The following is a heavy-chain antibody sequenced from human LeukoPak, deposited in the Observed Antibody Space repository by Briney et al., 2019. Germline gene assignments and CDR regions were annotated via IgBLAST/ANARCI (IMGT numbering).Heavy chain of an antibody. J-gene: IGHJ4*02. CDR1: GFTFSSYG. D-gene: IGHD2-2*01. CDR3: AKDPRSSTTGFDY. Sequence: PGGSLRLSCAASGFTFSSYGMRWIRQAPGKGLEWVAFIRNDGSIIYNADSVKGRFTISRDNSKNTLYLQMNSLRAEDTAVYYCAKDPRSSTTGFDYWGQGTLVTVSS. V-gene: IGHV3-30*02. CDR2: IRNDGSII.